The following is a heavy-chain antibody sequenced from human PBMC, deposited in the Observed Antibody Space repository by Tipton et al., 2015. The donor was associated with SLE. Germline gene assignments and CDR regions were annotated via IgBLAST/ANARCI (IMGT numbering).Heavy chain of an antibody. V-gene: IGHV4-61*09. CDR1: GGSISSGGYY. Sequence: TLSLTCTVSGGSISSGGYYWTWIRQPAGRGLEWIGNIDSSGNTNYSPSLKSRVTMSVDMSKNQFSLELRSVTALDTALYYCASQNWNYFYWGQGTLVSVSS. CDR3: ASQNWNYFY. CDR2: IDSSGNT. D-gene: IGHD1-7*01. J-gene: IGHJ4*02.